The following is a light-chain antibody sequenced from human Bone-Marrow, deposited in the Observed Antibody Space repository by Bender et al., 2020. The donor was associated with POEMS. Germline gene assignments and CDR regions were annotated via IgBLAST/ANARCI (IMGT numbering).Light chain of an antibody. V-gene: IGLV4-69*01. Sequence: QLVLTQSPSASASLGASVKLTCTLSSGHSSYAIAWHQQQPEKGPRYLMKINSDGSHSKGDGIPDRFSGSSSGPERYLTISSLQSDDEADYYCQTWGTGIRVFGGGTKLTVL. J-gene: IGLJ3*02. CDR1: SGHSSYA. CDR2: INSDGSH. CDR3: QTWGTGIRV.